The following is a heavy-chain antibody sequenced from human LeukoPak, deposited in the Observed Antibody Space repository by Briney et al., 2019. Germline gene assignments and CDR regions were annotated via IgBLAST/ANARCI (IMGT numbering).Heavy chain of an antibody. Sequence: GSLRLSCAASGFIFSSYGMHWVRQAPGKGLEWVSVIYSGGSTYYADSVKGRFTISRDNSKNTLYLQMNSLRAEDTAVYYCARGERVVYYDYWGQGTLVTVSS. CDR3: ARGERVVYYDY. J-gene: IGHJ4*02. CDR1: GFIFSSYG. D-gene: IGHD1-14*01. V-gene: IGHV3-53*01. CDR2: IYSGGST.